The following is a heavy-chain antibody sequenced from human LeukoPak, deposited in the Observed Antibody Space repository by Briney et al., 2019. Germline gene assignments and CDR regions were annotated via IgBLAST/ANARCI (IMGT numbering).Heavy chain of an antibody. CDR3: ARNYYYMDV. CDR1: GGSFSGYY. CDR2: INHSGST. Sequence: SETLSLTCAVYGGSFSGYYWSWIRQPPGKGLEWIGEINHSGSTNYNPSLQSRVTISVDTSKNQFSLKLSSVPAAATAVYYCARNYYYMDVWGKGTTVTVSS. J-gene: IGHJ6*03. V-gene: IGHV4-34*01.